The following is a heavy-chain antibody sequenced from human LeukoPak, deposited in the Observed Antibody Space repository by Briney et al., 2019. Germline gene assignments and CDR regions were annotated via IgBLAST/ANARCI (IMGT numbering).Heavy chain of an antibody. CDR1: GGTFSSYA. Sequence: GASVKVSCKASGGTFSSYAISWVRQAPGQGLGWMGGIIPIFGTANYAQKFQGRVTITADDSTSTAYMELSSLRSEDTAVYYCARQSDWSGYYYFDYWGQGTLVTVSS. CDR2: IIPIFGTA. D-gene: IGHD3-3*01. J-gene: IGHJ4*02. V-gene: IGHV1-69*13. CDR3: ARQSDWSGYYYFDY.